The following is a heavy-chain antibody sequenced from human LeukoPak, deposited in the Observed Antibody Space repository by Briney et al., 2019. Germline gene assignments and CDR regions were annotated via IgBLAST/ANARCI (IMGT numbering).Heavy chain of an antibody. Sequence: GGSLRLSCEASGFTFTTYSMTWVRQAPGKGLEWVSAISGSGGSTYYADSVKGRFTISRDNAKNSLYLQMNSLRAEDTAVYYCAELGITMIGGVWGKGTTVTISS. V-gene: IGHV3-23*01. CDR3: AELGITMIGGV. CDR1: GFTFTTYS. CDR2: ISGSGGST. D-gene: IGHD3-10*02. J-gene: IGHJ6*04.